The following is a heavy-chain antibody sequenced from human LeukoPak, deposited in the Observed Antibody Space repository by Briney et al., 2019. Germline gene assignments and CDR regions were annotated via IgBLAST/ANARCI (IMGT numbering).Heavy chain of an antibody. Sequence: SQTLSLTCAISGDSVSSNSAAWNWIRQSPSRGLEWLGRTYYRSKWYNDYAVSVKSRITINPDTSKNQFSLQLNSVTPEDTAVYYCARERTYYYDSSGYYYVPHDAFDIWGQGTMVTVSS. CDR3: ARERTYYYDSSGYYYVPHDAFDI. CDR1: GDSVSSNSAA. D-gene: IGHD3-22*01. V-gene: IGHV6-1*01. CDR2: TYYRSKWYN. J-gene: IGHJ3*02.